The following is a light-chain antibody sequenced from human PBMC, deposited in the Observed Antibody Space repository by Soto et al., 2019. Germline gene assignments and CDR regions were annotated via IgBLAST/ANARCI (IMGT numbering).Light chain of an antibody. CDR2: GAS. J-gene: IGKJ1*01. V-gene: IGKV3-20*01. Sequence: ENVLTQSPGTLSLSPGERATLSCRASQSVRTNYLAWYQQKPGQAPRLLIYGASSRATGIPDRFSGSGSGTDFTLTISRLEPEDFAVYYCQQWARSPRTFGRGTTVEIK. CDR1: QSVRTNY. CDR3: QQWARSPRT.